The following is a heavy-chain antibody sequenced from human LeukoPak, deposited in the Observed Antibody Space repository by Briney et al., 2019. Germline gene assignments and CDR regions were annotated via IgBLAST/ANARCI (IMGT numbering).Heavy chain of an antibody. CDR1: GLNFSSHG. V-gene: IGHV3-64D*09. J-gene: IGHJ4*01. CDR3: WVNYHRDIYPFDF. CDR2: ISRNGDSS. Sequence: GGSLRLSCAASGLNFSSHGMNCVRQTPGKGLEYISAISRNGDSSYYADSVKGRFSVSRDNSNNILYLQMSSLKIEDTAVYFCWVNYHRDIYPFDFWGQGALVTVSS. D-gene: IGHD3-9*01.